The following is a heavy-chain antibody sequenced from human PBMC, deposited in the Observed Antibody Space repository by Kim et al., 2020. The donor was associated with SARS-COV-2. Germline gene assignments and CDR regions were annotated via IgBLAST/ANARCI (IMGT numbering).Heavy chain of an antibody. Sequence: SVKVSCKASGGTFSSYAISWVRQAPGQGLEWMGGIIPIFGTANYAQKFQGRVTITADESTSTAYMELSSLRSEDTAVYYCARVSGIVVVPAADHWYFDLWGRGTLVTVSS. V-gene: IGHV1-69*13. J-gene: IGHJ2*01. CDR1: GGTFSSYA. CDR3: ARVSGIVVVPAADHWYFDL. D-gene: IGHD2-2*01. CDR2: IIPIFGTA.